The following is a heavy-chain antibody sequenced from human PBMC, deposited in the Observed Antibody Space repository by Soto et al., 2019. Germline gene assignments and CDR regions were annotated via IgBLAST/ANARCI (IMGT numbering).Heavy chain of an antibody. CDR3: TKDYTGKDAFES. CDR2: IFHSGTS. V-gene: IGHV4-4*02. J-gene: IGHJ3*02. Sequence: QVHLQESGPGLVKPSGTLSLTCAVSGASITSDNWWNWVRQAPGKGLQWVGEIFHSGTSNYNPSLGGRVTISVDKSKNQFSLELGSLSAADTAVYYCTKDYTGKDAFESWGRGIMVTVPS. CDR1: GASITSDNW. D-gene: IGHD1-26*01.